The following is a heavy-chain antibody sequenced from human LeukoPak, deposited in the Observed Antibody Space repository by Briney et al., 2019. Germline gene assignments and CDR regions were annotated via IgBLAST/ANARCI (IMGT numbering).Heavy chain of an antibody. Sequence: GGSLRLSCAASGFTFSSYAMSWVRQAPGKGLEWVSAISGSGGSTYYADSVKGRFTISRDNSKNTLYLQMNSLRAEDTAVYYCAKNRDDFWSGNWFDPWGQGTLVTVSS. V-gene: IGHV3-23*01. D-gene: IGHD3-3*01. CDR1: GFTFSSYA. CDR2: ISGSGGST. J-gene: IGHJ5*02. CDR3: AKNRDDFWSGNWFDP.